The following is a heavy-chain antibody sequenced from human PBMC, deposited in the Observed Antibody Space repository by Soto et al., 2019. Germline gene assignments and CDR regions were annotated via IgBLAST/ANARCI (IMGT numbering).Heavy chain of an antibody. V-gene: IGHV3-30*18. Sequence: GGSLRLSCAASGFTFSSYGMHWVRQAPGKGLEWVAVISYDGSNKYYADSVKGRFTISRDNSKNTLYLQMNSLRAEDTAVYYCAETDIAAAGPHPPYYYYYGMDVWGQGTTVTVSS. J-gene: IGHJ6*02. CDR2: ISYDGSNK. D-gene: IGHD6-13*01. CDR3: AETDIAAAGPHPPYYYYYGMDV. CDR1: GFTFSSYG.